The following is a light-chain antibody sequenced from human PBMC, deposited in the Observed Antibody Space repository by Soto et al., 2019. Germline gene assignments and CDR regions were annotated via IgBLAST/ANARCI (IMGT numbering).Light chain of an antibody. V-gene: IGKV3-20*01. CDR3: QQYGSSSIT. CDR1: QSVSSN. Sequence: ESVLTQSPGTLSLSPGERATLSCRASQSVSSNLAWYQQKPGQAPRLLIYGASSRATGIPDRFSGSGSGTDFTLTISRLEPEDFAVYYCQQYGSSSITFGQGTRLEIK. CDR2: GAS. J-gene: IGKJ5*01.